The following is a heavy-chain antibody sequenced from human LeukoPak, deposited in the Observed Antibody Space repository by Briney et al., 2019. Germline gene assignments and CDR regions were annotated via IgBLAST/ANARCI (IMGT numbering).Heavy chain of an antibody. Sequence: SETLSLTCTVSGGSISSYYWSWIRQPPGKGLEWIGYIYYSGSTNYNPSLKSRVTISVDTSKNQFSLKLSSVTAADTAVYYCARVVGAIDYWGQGTLVTVSS. V-gene: IGHV4-59*01. J-gene: IGHJ4*02. CDR3: ARVVGAIDY. CDR1: GGSISSYY. D-gene: IGHD1-26*01. CDR2: IYYSGST.